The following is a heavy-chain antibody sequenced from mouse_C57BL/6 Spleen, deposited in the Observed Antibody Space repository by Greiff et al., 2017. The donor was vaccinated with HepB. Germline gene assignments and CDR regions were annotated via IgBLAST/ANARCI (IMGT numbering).Heavy chain of an antibody. J-gene: IGHJ2*01. CDR2: IDPENGDT. CDR3: TTSCYYGVDY. V-gene: IGHV14-4*01. CDR1: GFNIKDDY. D-gene: IGHD1-1*01. Sequence: EVQLHQSGAELVRPGASVKLSCTASGFNIKDDYMHWVKQRPEQGLAWIGWIDPENGDTKYSSKFQGKATITADTSTNTAYLQLSSLASEDTAVYYCTTSCYYGVDYWGQGTTLTVSS.